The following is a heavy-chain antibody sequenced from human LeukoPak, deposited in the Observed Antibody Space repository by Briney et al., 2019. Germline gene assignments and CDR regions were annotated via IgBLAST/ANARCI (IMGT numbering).Heavy chain of an antibody. J-gene: IGHJ4*02. D-gene: IGHD5-12*01. V-gene: IGHV3-23*01. CDR1: GFTFSDYY. CDR3: AKDRAVVATTSDY. Sequence: GGSLRLSCAASGFTFSDYYMSWIRQAPGKGLEWVSAISGSGGSTYYADSVKGRFTISRDNSKNTLYLQMNSLRAEDTAVYYCAKDRAVVATTSDYWGQGTLVTVSS. CDR2: ISGSGGST.